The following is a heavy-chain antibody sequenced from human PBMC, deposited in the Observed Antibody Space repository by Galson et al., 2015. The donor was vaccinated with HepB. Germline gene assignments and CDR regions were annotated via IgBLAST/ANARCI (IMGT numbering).Heavy chain of an antibody. CDR2: ISSSSTYI. Sequence: SLRLSCAVSGFTFSSYSMNWVRQAPGKGLEWVSSISSSSTYIYYADSVKGRFTISRDNAKNSLYLQMNSLRAEDSAVYYCARDWRPGGGEVVVLALFDYWGQGTLVTVSS. J-gene: IGHJ4*02. CDR1: GFTFSSYS. D-gene: IGHD3-22*01. CDR3: ARDWRPGGGEVVVLALFDY. V-gene: IGHV3-21*01.